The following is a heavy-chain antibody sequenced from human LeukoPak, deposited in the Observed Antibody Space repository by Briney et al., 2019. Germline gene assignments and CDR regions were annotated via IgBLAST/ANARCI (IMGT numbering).Heavy chain of an antibody. J-gene: IGHJ4*02. D-gene: IGHD6-13*01. CDR2: IKQDGSEK. Sequence: GGSLRLSCAASGSNFSSYWMTWVRQAPGKGLEWLANIKQDGSEKYYVDSVKGRFTISRDNTKSSLILQMNGLRADDTALYYCARGGQLGSLDYWGQGTLVTVSS. CDR1: GSNFSSYW. V-gene: IGHV3-7*01. CDR3: ARGGQLGSLDY.